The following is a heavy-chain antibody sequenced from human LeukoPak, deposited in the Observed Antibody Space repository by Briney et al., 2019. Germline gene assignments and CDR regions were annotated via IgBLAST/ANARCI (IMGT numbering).Heavy chain of an antibody. J-gene: IGHJ4*02. D-gene: IGHD6-19*01. CDR2: IYTSGST. CDR3: ARDVAVAGIIYYFDY. CDR1: GGSISSYY. Sequence: PSETLSLTCTVSGGSISSYYWSWIRQPAGKGLEWIGRIYTSGSTNYNPSLKSRVTISVDTSKNQFSLKLSSVTAADTAVYYCARDVAVAGIIYYFDYWGQGTLVTVSS. V-gene: IGHV4-4*07.